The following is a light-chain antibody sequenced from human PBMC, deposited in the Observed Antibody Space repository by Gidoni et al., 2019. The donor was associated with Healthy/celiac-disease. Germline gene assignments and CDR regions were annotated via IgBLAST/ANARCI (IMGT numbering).Light chain of an antibody. Sequence: DIQMTQSPSTLSASVGDRVTITCRASQSISSWLAWYQQKPGKAPKLLIYKASSLESGVPSRFSGSGSGTEFTLTISSLQPDDFATYYCQQYSTFETFGQGTKVEV. V-gene: IGKV1-5*03. CDR2: KAS. CDR3: QQYSTFET. J-gene: IGKJ1*01. CDR1: QSISSW.